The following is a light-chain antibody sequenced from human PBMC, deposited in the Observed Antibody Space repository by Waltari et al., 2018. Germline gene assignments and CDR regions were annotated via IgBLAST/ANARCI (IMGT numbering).Light chain of an antibody. CDR2: GAS. J-gene: IGKJ1*01. CDR3: QQYNNWPPERWT. CDR1: QSVSSN. V-gene: IGKV3-15*01. Sequence: EIVMTQSPATLSVSPGERATLSCRASQSVSSNLAWYQQKPGQAPRLLIYGASTRATGIPARFSGSGSGTEFTLTISSLQSEDFAVYYCQQYNNWPPERWTFGQGTKVEIK.